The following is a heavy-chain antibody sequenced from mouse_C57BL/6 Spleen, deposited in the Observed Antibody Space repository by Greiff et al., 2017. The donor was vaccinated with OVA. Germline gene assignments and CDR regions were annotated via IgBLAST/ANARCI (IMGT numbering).Heavy chain of an antibody. CDR3: ARRSWYAMDY. J-gene: IGHJ4*01. CDR1: GYTFTDYY. V-gene: IGHV1-26*01. CDR2: INPNNGGT. Sequence: EVQLQQSGPELVKPGASVKISCKASGYTFTDYYMNWVKQSHGKSLEWIGDINPNNGGTSYNQKFKGKATLTVDKSSSTAYMELRSLTSEDSAVYYCARRSWYAMDYWGQGTSVTVSS.